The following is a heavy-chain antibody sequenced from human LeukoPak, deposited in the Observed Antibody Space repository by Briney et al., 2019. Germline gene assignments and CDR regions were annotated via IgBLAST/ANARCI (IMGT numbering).Heavy chain of an antibody. CDR3: ARVVVVPAATPGFDP. D-gene: IGHD2-2*01. V-gene: IGHV1-18*01. J-gene: IGHJ5*02. CDR2: ISAYNGNT. CDR1: GYTFTSYG. Sequence: GASVKVCCKASGYTFTSYGISWVRQAPGQGLEWMGWISAYNGNTNYAQKLQGRVAMTTDTSTSTAYMELRSLRSDDTAVYYCARVVVVPAATPGFDPWGQGTLVTVSS.